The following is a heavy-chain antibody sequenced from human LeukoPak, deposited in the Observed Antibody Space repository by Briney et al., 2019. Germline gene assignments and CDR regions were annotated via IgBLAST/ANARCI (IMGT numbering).Heavy chain of an antibody. CDR2: IYYSGST. V-gene: IGHV4-59*01. CDR3: ARVTYYDILTGFPSGMDV. J-gene: IGHJ6*04. CDR1: GGSISSYY. Sequence: SETLSLTCTVSGGSISSYYWSWIRQPPGKGLEWIGYIYYSGSTNYNPSLKSRVTISVDTSRNQFSLKLSSVTAADTAVYYCARVTYYDILTGFPSGMDVWAKGTTVTVSS. D-gene: IGHD3-9*01.